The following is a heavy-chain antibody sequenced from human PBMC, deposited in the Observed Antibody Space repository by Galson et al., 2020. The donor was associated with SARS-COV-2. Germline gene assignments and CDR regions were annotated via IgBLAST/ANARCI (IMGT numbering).Heavy chain of an antibody. Sequence: GESLKISCGGSGFIFSVYAMNWVRQAPGKGLEWVATIDSSGGFIYYQDSVQGRFTISRDNSKDTVLLQMNSLRAEDTAVYYCAKTLVGNGGYMDVWGKGTTVTVSS. CDR3: AKTLVGNGGYMDV. CDR2: IDSSGGFI. CDR1: GFIFSVYA. V-gene: IGHV3-23*01. J-gene: IGHJ6*03. D-gene: IGHD2-2*01.